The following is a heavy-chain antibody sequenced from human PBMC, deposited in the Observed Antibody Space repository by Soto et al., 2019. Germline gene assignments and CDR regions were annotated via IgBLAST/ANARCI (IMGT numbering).Heavy chain of an antibody. J-gene: IGHJ2*01. CDR2: ISYDGSNK. V-gene: IGHV3-30*18. Sequence: QVQLVESGGGVVQPGRSLRLSCAAPGFTFSSYGMHWVRQAPGKGLEWVAVISYDGSNKYYADSVKGRFTISRDNPKNTLYLQMNSLRAEDTAVYYCAKGLAYCGGDCYSHFDLWGRGTLVTVSS. CDR1: GFTFSSYG. CDR3: AKGLAYCGGDCYSHFDL. D-gene: IGHD2-21*02.